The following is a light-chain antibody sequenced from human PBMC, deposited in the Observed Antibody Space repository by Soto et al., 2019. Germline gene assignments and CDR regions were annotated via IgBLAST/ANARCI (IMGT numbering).Light chain of an antibody. CDR2: DAS. Sequence: EIVLTQSPATLSLSPGERATLSCRASQSVSSFLAWYQQQPGQAPRLLIYDASNRATGVPARFSGSGSGTDFTLTISSLEPEDFAVYYRQQRFNWPLTFGQGTRLEIK. CDR1: QSVSSF. J-gene: IGKJ5*01. CDR3: QQRFNWPLT. V-gene: IGKV3-11*01.